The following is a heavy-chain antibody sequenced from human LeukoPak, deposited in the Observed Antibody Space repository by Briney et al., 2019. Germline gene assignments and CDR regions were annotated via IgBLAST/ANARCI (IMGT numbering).Heavy chain of an antibody. V-gene: IGHV3-23*01. Sequence: LPGGSLRLSCAASAFTFRSYAMIWVRQAPGKGLEWASGISGSGGSTYYSDSAKGRFTISRDNSNNTLYLQMNTLRAEDTAVYYCAKGAASRGYTYVANWGQGTLVTVSS. J-gene: IGHJ4*02. CDR1: AFTFRSYA. D-gene: IGHD5-18*01. CDR3: AKGAASRGYTYVAN. CDR2: ISGSGGST.